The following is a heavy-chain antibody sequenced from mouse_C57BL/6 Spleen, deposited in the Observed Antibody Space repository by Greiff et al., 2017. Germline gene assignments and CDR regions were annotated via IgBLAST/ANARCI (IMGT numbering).Heavy chain of an antibody. D-gene: IGHD2-4*01. V-gene: IGHV1-15*01. CDR3: TRENDYDGY. J-gene: IGHJ2*01. CDR1: GYTFTDYE. CDR2: IDPETGGT. Sequence: VKLVESGAELVRPGASVTLSCKASGYTFTDYEMHWVKQTPVHGLEWIGAIDPETGGTAYNQKFKGKAILTADKSSSTAYMVLRSLTSEDSAVYYCTRENDYDGYWGQGTTLTVSS.